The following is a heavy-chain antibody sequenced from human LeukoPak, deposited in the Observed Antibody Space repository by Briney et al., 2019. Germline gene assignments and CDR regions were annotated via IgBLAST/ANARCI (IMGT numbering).Heavy chain of an antibody. CDR1: GGSISSGGYS. V-gene: IGHV4-30-2*01. CDR2: IYHSGST. J-gene: IGHJ6*02. D-gene: IGHD3-22*01. CDR3: ARGRDDSSGYYPSYYYYGMDV. Sequence: SETLSLTCAVSGGSISSGGYSWSGIRQPPGKGLEWIGYIYHSGSTYYNPSLKSRVTISVDRSKNQFSLKLSSVTAADTAVYYCARGRDDSSGYYPSYYYYGMDVWGQGTTVTVSS.